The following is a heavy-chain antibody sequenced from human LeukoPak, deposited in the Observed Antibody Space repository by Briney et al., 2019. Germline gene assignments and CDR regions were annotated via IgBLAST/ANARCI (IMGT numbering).Heavy chain of an antibody. CDR1: GGSISSSSYY. CDR3: ARRSSSNLNWFDP. J-gene: IGHJ5*02. CDR2: IYYSGST. Sequence: PSETLSLTCTVSGGSISSSSYYWGWIRQPPGKGLEWIGSIYYSGSTYYNPSLKSRVTISVDTSKNQFSLKLSSVTAADTAVYYCARRSSSNLNWFDPWGQGTLVTVSS. V-gene: IGHV4-39*01. D-gene: IGHD6-6*01.